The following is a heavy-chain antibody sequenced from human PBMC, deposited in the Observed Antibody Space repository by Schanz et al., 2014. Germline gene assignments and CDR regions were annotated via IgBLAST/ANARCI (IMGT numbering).Heavy chain of an antibody. CDR1: GFTFSSYA. CDR2: ISGSGGST. CDR3: AKGRFGELSAFDI. V-gene: IGHV3-23*01. D-gene: IGHD3-10*01. Sequence: VQLLESGGGLVQPGGSLRLSCAASGFTFSSYAMSWVRQAPGKGLEWVSAISGSGGSTYYADSVKGRFTISRDNSKSTLYLQMNSLRAEDTAVYYCAKGRFGELSAFDIWGQGTMVTVSS. J-gene: IGHJ3*02.